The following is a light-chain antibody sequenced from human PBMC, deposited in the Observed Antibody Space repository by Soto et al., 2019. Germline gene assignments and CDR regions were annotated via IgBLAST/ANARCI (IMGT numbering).Light chain of an antibody. CDR2: DAS. J-gene: IGKJ5*01. CDR3: YQRSNWPSST. Sequence: EIVMTQSPATLSVSPGERATLSRRASQSVSSSFLAWYQQTPGQAPSLLIYDASHRAAGIPAWFSGSGCGTDYTPTISSLEPEDAAVSYCYQRSNWPSSTFGQGTRLEIK. V-gene: IGKV3-11*01. CDR1: QSVSSSF.